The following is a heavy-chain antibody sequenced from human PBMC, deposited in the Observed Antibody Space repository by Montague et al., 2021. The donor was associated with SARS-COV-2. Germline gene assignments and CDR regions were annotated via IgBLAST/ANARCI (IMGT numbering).Heavy chain of an antibody. CDR3: ARDGDYDYIWGSYRPYYFDN. Sequence: SETLSLTCTVSGGSINRYYWSWIRQPAGKGLEWIGRIYTTGSTNSNPSLMSRVTMSVDTSKNQFFLNLSSVTAADTAIYYCARDGDYDYIWGSYRPYYFDNWGQGTLVTVSS. CDR1: GGSINRYY. D-gene: IGHD3-16*02. CDR2: IYTTGST. V-gene: IGHV4-4*07. J-gene: IGHJ4*02.